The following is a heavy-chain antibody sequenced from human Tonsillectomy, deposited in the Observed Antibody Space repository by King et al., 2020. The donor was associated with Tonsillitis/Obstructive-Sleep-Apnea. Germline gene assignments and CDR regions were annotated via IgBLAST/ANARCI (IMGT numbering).Heavy chain of an antibody. J-gene: IGHJ4*02. CDR3: ARGPRWNLDY. V-gene: IGHV3-13*04. CDR2: IDSGANT. D-gene: IGHD1-1*01. Sequence: VQLVESGGALAQPGGSLRLSCVASGFTFGNYDMHWVRQTTRKGLEWVSSIDSGANTYYPDSLKGRFTISRDNAKNSLYLQTNSLTAGDTAVYYCARGPRWNLDYWGQGTLVTVSS. CDR1: GFTFGNYD.